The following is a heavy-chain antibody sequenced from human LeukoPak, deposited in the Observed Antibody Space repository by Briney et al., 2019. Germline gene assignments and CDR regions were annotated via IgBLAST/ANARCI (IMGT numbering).Heavy chain of an antibody. V-gene: IGHV3-64D*08. J-gene: IGHJ4*02. D-gene: IGHD2-2*01. CDR2: ISSTGGAT. Sequence: GEALKISCSASGFTFSSYVFHWVRQAPGKGLEYVSAISSTGGATYYADSVKGRFTISRDNSKNTLYPQMSSLSAEDTAVYYCVKDLSRSRSDFWGQATRVTVSS. CDR3: VKDLSRSRSDF. CDR1: GFTFSSYV.